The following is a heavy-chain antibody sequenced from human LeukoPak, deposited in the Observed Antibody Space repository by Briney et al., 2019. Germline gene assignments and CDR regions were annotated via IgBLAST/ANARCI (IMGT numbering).Heavy chain of an antibody. D-gene: IGHD2-15*01. CDR1: GFTFSSYG. CDR2: IWYDGSNK. V-gene: IGHV3-33*06. CDR3: AKDPIGEWWEQPYYFDY. Sequence: PGGSLRLSCAASGFTFSSYGMHWVRQAPGKGLEWVAVIWYDGSNKYYADSVKGRFTISRDNSKNTLYLQMNSLRAEDTAVYYCAKDPIGEWWEQPYYFDYWGQGTLVTVSS. J-gene: IGHJ4*02.